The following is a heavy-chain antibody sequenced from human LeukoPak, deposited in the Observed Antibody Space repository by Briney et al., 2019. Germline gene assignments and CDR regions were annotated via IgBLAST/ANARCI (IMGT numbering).Heavy chain of an antibody. J-gene: IGHJ4*02. D-gene: IGHD6-13*01. CDR1: GGTFSSYA. CDR3: EVAAGHRGDDY. Sequence: SVKVSCKASGGTFSSYAISWVRQAPGQGLEWMGGIIPIFGTANYAQKFQGRVTITADESTSTAYMELSRLRSEDTAVYYCEVAAGHRGDDYWGQGTLVTVSS. CDR2: IIPIFGTA. V-gene: IGHV1-69*13.